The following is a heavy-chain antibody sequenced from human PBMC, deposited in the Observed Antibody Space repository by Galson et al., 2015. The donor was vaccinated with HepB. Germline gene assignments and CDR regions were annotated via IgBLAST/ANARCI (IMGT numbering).Heavy chain of an antibody. V-gene: IGHV3-33*01. CDR2: IWYDGSIE. J-gene: IGHJ4*02. D-gene: IGHD3-16*01. CDR3: ARDLGFGLDY. Sequence: SLRLSCAASGFTFSSYGMYWVRQAPGKGLEWVAVIWYDGSIEYYRDSVRGRFTVSRDNSRNTLYLQMSGLRAEDTAVYYCARDLGFGLDYWGQGTLVTVSS. CDR1: GFTFSSYG.